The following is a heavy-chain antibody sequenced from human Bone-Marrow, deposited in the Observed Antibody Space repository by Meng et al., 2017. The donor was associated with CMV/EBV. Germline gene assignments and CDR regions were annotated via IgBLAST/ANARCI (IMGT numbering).Heavy chain of an antibody. CDR1: GFTFKNYD. D-gene: IGHD3-22*01. CDR2: ISDNGDDI. Sequence: SGFTFKNYDMSWVRQAPGKGLEWVSAISDNGDDIYYAASVEGRFSISRDNSKNTLYLQMNSLRAEDTAIYYCAKRIHYDSSAAYFDYWGQGTLVTVSS. CDR3: AKRIHYDSSAAYFDY. J-gene: IGHJ4*02. V-gene: IGHV3-23*01.